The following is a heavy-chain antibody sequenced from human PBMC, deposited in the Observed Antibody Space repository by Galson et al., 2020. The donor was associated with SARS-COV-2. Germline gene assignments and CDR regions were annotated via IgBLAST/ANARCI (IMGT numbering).Heavy chain of an antibody. J-gene: IGHJ3*02. CDR2: IGPGGGTT. CDR3: AKDCGYHSGIDAFDI. V-gene: IGHV3-23*01. CDR1: DFSFATYA. Sequence: GESLKISCTASDFSFATYAMSWVRQAPGNGLEWVSAIGPGGGTTHYSDSVKGRFTISRDNSKNTLYLQMNSLRAEDTAVYYCAKDCGYHSGIDAFDICGQGTMVTVSS. D-gene: IGHD3-22*01.